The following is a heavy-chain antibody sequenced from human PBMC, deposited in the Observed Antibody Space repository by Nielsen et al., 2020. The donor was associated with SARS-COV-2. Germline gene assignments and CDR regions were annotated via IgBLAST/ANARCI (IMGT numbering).Heavy chain of an antibody. D-gene: IGHD6-19*01. Sequence: SLKISCAASGFTFDDYAMHWVRQAPGKGLEWVSGISWNSGSIGYADSVKGRFTISRDNAKNSLYLQMNSLRAEDTALYHCASIAVAGTGYWGQGTLVTVSP. V-gene: IGHV3-9*01. CDR1: GFTFDDYA. CDR2: ISWNSGSI. CDR3: ASIAVAGTGY. J-gene: IGHJ4*02.